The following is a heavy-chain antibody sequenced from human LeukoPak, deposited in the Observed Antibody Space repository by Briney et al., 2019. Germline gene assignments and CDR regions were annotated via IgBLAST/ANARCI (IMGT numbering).Heavy chain of an antibody. Sequence: GGSLRLSCAVSGFTFSSYSMKWVRQAPGKGLEWVSSISSSSSYIYYADSVKGRFTISRDNAKNSLYLQMNSLRAEDTAVYYCARASGYTSGWYDDAFDIWGQGTMVTVSS. CDR3: ARASGYTSGWYDDAFDI. V-gene: IGHV3-21*01. D-gene: IGHD6-19*01. CDR2: ISSSSSYI. CDR1: GFTFSSYS. J-gene: IGHJ3*02.